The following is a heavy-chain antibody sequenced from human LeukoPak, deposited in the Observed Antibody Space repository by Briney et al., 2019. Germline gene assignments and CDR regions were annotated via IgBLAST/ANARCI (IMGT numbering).Heavy chain of an antibody. CDR3: ARDLDYYDRIFDY. D-gene: IGHD3-22*01. Sequence: GGSLRLCCAASGFTFSDYYMSWIRQAPGKGLEWVSYISSSGSTIYYADSVKGRFTISRDNAKNSLYLQMNSLRAEDTAVYYCARDLDYYDRIFDYWGQGTLVTVSS. CDR2: ISSSGSTI. V-gene: IGHV3-11*01. J-gene: IGHJ4*02. CDR1: GFTFSDYY.